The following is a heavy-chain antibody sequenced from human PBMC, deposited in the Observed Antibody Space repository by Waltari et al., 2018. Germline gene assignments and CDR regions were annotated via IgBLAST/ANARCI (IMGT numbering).Heavy chain of an antibody. V-gene: IGHV4-39*01. CDR3: ARIKRGYSYGSRDY. CDR1: GGSISSSSYY. CDR2: IYYSGST. D-gene: IGHD5-18*01. J-gene: IGHJ4*02. Sequence: QLQLQESGPGLVKPSETLSLTCTVSGGSISSSSYYWGWIRQPPGKGLEWIGSIYYSGSTYYNTSLKSRVTISVDTSKNQFSLKLSSVTAADTAVYYCARIKRGYSYGSRDYWGQGTLVTVSS.